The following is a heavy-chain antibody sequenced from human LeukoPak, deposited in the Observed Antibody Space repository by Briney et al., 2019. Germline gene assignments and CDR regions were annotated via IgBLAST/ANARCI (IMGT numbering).Heavy chain of an antibody. CDR3: AHISSSWPDY. J-gene: IGHJ4*02. Sequence: PGGSVTLLCAACGXTFSSYALMWVPQPPGRGREWGSAISGSGGSTYYAASVKGRFIISRDNSKNTLYLQMSSLRAENTAVYYCAHISSSWPDYWGQGTLVTVSS. CDR1: GXTFSSYA. CDR2: ISGSGGST. V-gene: IGHV3-23*01. D-gene: IGHD6-13*01.